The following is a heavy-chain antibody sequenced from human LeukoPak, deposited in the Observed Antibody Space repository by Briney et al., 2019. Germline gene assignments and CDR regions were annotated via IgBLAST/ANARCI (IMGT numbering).Heavy chain of an antibody. CDR2: ISSSSSYI. CDR1: GFTFSSYA. V-gene: IGHV3-21*01. J-gene: IGHJ5*02. Sequence: PGGSLRLSCAASGFTFSSYAMSWVRQAPVKGLEWVSSISSSSSYIYYADSVKGRFTISRDNAKNSLYLQMNSLRAEDTAVYYCARDRGADNWFDPWGQGTLVTVSS. CDR3: ARDRGADNWFDP.